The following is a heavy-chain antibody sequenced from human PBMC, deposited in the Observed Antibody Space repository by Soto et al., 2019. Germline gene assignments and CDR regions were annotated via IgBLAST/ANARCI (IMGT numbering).Heavy chain of an antibody. V-gene: IGHV3-30*18. Sequence: PGGSLRLSCAASGFTFSSYGMHWVRQAPGKGLEWVAVISYDGSNKYYADSVKGRFTISRDNSKNTLYLQMNSLRAEDTAVYYCAKDYLPGIAVAGNFDYWGQGT. CDR1: GFTFSSYG. J-gene: IGHJ4*02. CDR2: ISYDGSNK. D-gene: IGHD6-19*01. CDR3: AKDYLPGIAVAGNFDY.